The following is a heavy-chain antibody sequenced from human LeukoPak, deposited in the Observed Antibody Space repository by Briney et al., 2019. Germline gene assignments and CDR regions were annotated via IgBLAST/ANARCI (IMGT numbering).Heavy chain of an antibody. CDR3: ASLSLYVDTAIYAFDI. V-gene: IGHV4-39*01. D-gene: IGHD5-18*01. CDR2: IYYSGNT. J-gene: IGHJ3*02. Sequence: SETLSLTCTVSGGSISSTSYYWGWIRQPPGKGLEWFGSIYYSGNTNYNPSLKSRVTISVDTSKNQFSLNLNSVPAADTAVYYCASLSLYVDTAIYAFDIWGQGTKVTVSS. CDR1: GGSISSTSYY.